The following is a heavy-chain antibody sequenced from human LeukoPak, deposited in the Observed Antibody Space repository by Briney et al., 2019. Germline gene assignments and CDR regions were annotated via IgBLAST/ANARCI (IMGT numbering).Heavy chain of an antibody. D-gene: IGHD3-22*01. CDR3: ARRPPAACYYDSSGYFDY. Sequence: SETLSLTCTVSGGSISSYYWSWIRQPPGKGLEWIGYIYYSGSTNYNPSLKSRVTISVDTSKNQFSLKLSSVTAADTAVYYCARRPPAACYYDSSGYFDYWGQGTLVTVSS. CDR1: GGSISSYY. J-gene: IGHJ4*02. V-gene: IGHV4-59*08. CDR2: IYYSGST.